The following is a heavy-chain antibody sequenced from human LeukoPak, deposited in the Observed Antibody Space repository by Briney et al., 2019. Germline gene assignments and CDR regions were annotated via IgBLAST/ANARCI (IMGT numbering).Heavy chain of an antibody. CDR1: GFTFSSYA. D-gene: IGHD2/OR15-2a*01. CDR2: ISYDGSNK. J-gene: IGHJ4*02. V-gene: IGHV3-30-3*01. Sequence: GGSLRLSCAASGFTFSSYAMHWVRQAPGKGQEWVAVISYDGSNKYYADSVKGRFTISRDNSKNTLYLQMNSLRAEDTAVYYCARASEGHFFDYWGQGTLVTVSS. CDR3: ARASEGHFFDY.